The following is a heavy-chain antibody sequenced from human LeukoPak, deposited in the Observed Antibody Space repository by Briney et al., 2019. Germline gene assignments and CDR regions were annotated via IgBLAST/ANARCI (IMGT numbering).Heavy chain of an antibody. J-gene: IGHJ4*02. CDR2: ISYDGSNK. D-gene: IGHD3-3*01. V-gene: IGHV3-30-3*01. CDR1: GFTFSSYA. CDR3: AKVLQIPGGPYYDFWSGYFYYFDY. Sequence: GGSLRLSCAASGFTFSSYAMHWVRQAPGKGLEWVAVISYDGSNKYYADSVKGRFTISRDNSKNTLYLQMNSLRAEDTAVYYCAKVLQIPGGPYYDFWSGYFYYFDYWGQGTLVTVSS.